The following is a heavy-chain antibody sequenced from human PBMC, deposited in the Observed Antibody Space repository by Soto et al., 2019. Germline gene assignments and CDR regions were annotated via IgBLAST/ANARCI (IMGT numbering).Heavy chain of an antibody. D-gene: IGHD6-19*01. CDR2: IYYSGST. V-gene: IGHV4-39*01. Sequence: TLSLTCTVSGGSISSSSYYWGWIRQPPGKGLEWIGSIYYSGSTYYNPSLKSRVTISVDTSKNQFSLKLSSVTAADTAVYYCARRHVAVAGTGYYFDYWGQGTLVTVSS. CDR1: GGSISSSSYY. J-gene: IGHJ4*02. CDR3: ARRHVAVAGTGYYFDY.